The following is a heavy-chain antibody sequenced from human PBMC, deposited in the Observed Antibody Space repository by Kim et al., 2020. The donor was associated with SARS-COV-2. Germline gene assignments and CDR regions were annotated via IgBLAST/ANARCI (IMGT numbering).Heavy chain of an antibody. Sequence: TSYAQKFQGRVTMTRDTSTSTVYMELSSLRSEDTAVYYCARDGYTRGFDYWGQGTLVTVSS. CDR2: T. D-gene: IGHD3-16*02. V-gene: IGHV1-46*01. J-gene: IGHJ4*02. CDR3: ARDGYTRGFDY.